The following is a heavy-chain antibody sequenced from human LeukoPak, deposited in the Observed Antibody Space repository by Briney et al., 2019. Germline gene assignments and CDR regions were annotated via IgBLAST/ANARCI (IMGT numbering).Heavy chain of an antibody. CDR1: GFTFSTYA. CDR2: ISGNGGSK. Sequence: PGGSLRLSCAASGFTFSTYAMTWVRQAPGKGLEWVPDISGNGGSKYYADSVKGRLTISRDNSKNTLYLQMNSLRAEDTAVYYCAKNPDRSDNYYSDYWGQGTLVTVSS. D-gene: IGHD3-22*01. V-gene: IGHV3-23*01. J-gene: IGHJ4*02. CDR3: AKNPDRSDNYYSDY.